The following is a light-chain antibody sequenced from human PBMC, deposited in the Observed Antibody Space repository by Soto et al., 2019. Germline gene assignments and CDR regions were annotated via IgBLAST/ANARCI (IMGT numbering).Light chain of an antibody. Sequence: QSALTQPPSASGSSGQSVTISCTGTSGVSWYQQHPGKAPKLLIYEVTKRPSGVPDRFSGSKSGNTASLTVSGLQAEDEADYYCSSYRGSNIFVVFGGGTKVTVL. CDR2: EVT. CDR3: SSYRGSNIFVV. V-gene: IGLV2-8*01. CDR1: SGV. J-gene: IGLJ2*01.